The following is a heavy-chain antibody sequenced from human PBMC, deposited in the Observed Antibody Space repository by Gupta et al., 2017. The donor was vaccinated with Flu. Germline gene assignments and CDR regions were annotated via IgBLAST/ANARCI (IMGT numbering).Heavy chain of an antibody. Sequence: GLSLNVNGPGVGWILQTPGKALEWLALILWDDEKWYSPSLGARLTISKDTSRSHVVLTLSDVDSVDTGTYYCTHRALGASDVWGQGTVVTVSA. CDR2: ILWDDEK. CDR3: THRALGASDV. V-gene: IGHV2-5*02. CDR1: GLSLNVNGPG. J-gene: IGHJ3*01.